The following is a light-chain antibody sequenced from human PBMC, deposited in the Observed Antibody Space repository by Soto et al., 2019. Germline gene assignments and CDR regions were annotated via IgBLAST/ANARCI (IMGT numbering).Light chain of an antibody. CDR2: WAS. J-gene: IGKJ1*01. CDR1: QSVLYSSDNKSY. Sequence: DIVMTQSLDSLAVSLGERATINCKSSQSVLYSSDNKSYLAWYQQRPGQPPKLLIYWASTRESGVPDRFGGSGSGTDFTLTISSLQAEDVAVYYCQQYYSTPPTFGQGTKVEIK. V-gene: IGKV4-1*01. CDR3: QQYYSTPPT.